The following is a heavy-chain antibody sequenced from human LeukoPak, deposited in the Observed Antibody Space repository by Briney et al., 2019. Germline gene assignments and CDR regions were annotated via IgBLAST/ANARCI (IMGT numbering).Heavy chain of an antibody. CDR3: ASNRLWFGELLGWFDP. CDR1: GGTFSSYA. CDR2: IIPIFGTA. J-gene: IGHJ5*02. V-gene: IGHV1-69*13. Sequence: GASVKVSCKASGGTFSSYAISWVRQAPGQGLEWMGGIIPIFGTANYAQKFQGRVTITADESTSTAYMELSSLRSEDTAVYYCASNRLWFGELLGWFDPRGQGTLVTVSS. D-gene: IGHD3-10*01.